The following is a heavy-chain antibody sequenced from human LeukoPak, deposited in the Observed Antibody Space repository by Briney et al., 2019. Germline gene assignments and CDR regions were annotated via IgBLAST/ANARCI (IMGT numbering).Heavy chain of an antibody. CDR2: FDPEDGET. CDR1: GYTFTSYG. Sequence: ASVKVSCKASGYTFTSYGISWVRQAPGKGLEWMGGFDPEDGETIYAQKFQGRVTMTEDTSTDTAYMELSSLRSEDTAVYYCATYYYDSSGYTSLFAFDIWGQGTMVTVSS. D-gene: IGHD3-22*01. CDR3: ATYYYDSSGYTSLFAFDI. J-gene: IGHJ3*02. V-gene: IGHV1-24*01.